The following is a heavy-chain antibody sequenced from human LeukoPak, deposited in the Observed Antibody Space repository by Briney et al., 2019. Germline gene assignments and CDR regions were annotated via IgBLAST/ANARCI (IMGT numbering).Heavy chain of an antibody. CDR2: ISYDGSNK. CDR1: GFTFSSYA. Sequence: GGSLRLSCAASGFTFSSYAMHWVRQAPGKGLEWVAVISYDGSNKYYADSVKGRFTISRGNSKNTLYLQMNSLRAEDTAVYYCARDLLLYFDCWGQGTLVTVSS. V-gene: IGHV3-30-3*01. D-gene: IGHD2-15*01. CDR3: ARDLLLYFDC. J-gene: IGHJ4*02.